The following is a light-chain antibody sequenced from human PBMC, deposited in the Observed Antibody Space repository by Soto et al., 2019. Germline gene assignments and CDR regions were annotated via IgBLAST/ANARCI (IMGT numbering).Light chain of an antibody. Sequence: QSALTQPASVSGSPGQSITISCTGTSSDAGNYNFVSWYQQHPGKAPKVIIYEDSTRPSGVSNRISGSKSGNTASLTISGLPAEDEADYYCCSYAGSSTYWVFGGGTKLTVL. V-gene: IGLV2-23*01. J-gene: IGLJ3*02. CDR2: EDS. CDR3: CSYAGSSTYWV. CDR1: SSDAGNYNF.